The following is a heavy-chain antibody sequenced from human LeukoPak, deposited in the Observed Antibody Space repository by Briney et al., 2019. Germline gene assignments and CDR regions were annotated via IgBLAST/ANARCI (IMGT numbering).Heavy chain of an antibody. CDR1: GGSIGTYY. CDR2: IYVTGT. V-gene: IGHV4-59*08. CDR3: ARHIGGGIEDMDV. Sequence: PSETLSLTCTVSGGSIGTYYWSWIRQSPGKGLEWIGYIYVTGTRYNPYLQSRVTISVDRSRNQYFLKMSSVTAADTAVYYCARHIGGGIEDMDVWGKGTKVIVSS. J-gene: IGHJ6*03. D-gene: IGHD3-16*02.